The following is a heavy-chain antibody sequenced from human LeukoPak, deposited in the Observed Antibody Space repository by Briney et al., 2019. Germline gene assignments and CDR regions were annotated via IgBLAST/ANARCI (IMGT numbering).Heavy chain of an antibody. D-gene: IGHD5-12*01. CDR3: TRPGGYAPYGAFDI. V-gene: IGHV5-51*01. CDR2: IYPGDSDS. Sequence: GEALMISSKGSGYSFTSYWIGWVRRLPGKGLEWMGIIYPGDSDSRYSPSFHGQLTISADKSISTAYLQWSSLKASDTAMYYCTRPGGYAPYGAFDIWGQGTMVTVSS. J-gene: IGHJ3*02. CDR1: GYSFTSYW.